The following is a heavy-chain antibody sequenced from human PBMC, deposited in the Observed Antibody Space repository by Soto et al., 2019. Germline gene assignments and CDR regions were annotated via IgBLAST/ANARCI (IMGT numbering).Heavy chain of an antibody. V-gene: IGHV3-30-3*01. D-gene: IGHD3-3*01. CDR3: ARGYDFWSGYYYPYGMDV. Sequence: QVQLVESGGGVVQPGRSLRLSCAASGLTFSSYAMHWVRQAPGKGLEWVAGISYDGSHKSYADSVKGRFTISRDNSKNTLYLQMNSLRAEDTAVYYCARGYDFWSGYYYPYGMDVWGQGTTVTVSS. J-gene: IGHJ6*02. CDR2: ISYDGSHK. CDR1: GLTFSSYA.